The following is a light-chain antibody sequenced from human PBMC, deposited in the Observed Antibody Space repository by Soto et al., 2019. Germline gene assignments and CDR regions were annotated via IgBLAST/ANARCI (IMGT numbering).Light chain of an antibody. Sequence: QSVLTQPASVSGSPGQSITISCTGPSSYLDGNNYVSWYQQHRGKAPKLIIYDVRNRASGVSNRFSGSRSGNTASLTISGLRPEDEADYYCTSYTATNTYVFGTGTKLTVL. CDR1: SSYLDGNNY. CDR2: DVR. J-gene: IGLJ1*01. V-gene: IGLV2-14*03. CDR3: TSYTATNTYV.